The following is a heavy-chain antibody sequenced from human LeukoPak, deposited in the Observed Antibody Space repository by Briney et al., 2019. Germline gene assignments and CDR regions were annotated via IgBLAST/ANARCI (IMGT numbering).Heavy chain of an antibody. CDR3: ARSITIFGVVRQVDY. J-gene: IGHJ4*02. CDR2: IYYSGST. D-gene: IGHD3-3*01. Sequence: SETLSLTCTVSGGSVSSGSYCWSWIRQPPGKGLEWIGYIYYSGSTNYNPSLKSRVTISVDTSKNQFSLKLSSVTAADAAVYYCARSITIFGVVRQVDYWGQGTLVTVSS. CDR1: GGSVSSGSYC. V-gene: IGHV4-61*01.